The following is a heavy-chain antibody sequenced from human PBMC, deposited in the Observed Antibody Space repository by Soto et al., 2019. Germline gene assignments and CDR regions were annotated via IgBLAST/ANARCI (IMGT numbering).Heavy chain of an antibody. CDR3: ARERPDGARLDP. CDR2: MYNTGST. Sequence: PSETLSLTCTVSGGSISGYYWSWIRQPPGKGLEWIGYMYNTGSTVYNPSFKSRVTISVDTSKNQFSLKLSSVTAADTAVYYCARERPDGARLDPWGQGTLVTVSS. CDR1: GGSISGYY. J-gene: IGHJ5*02. V-gene: IGHV4-4*08. D-gene: IGHD6-6*01.